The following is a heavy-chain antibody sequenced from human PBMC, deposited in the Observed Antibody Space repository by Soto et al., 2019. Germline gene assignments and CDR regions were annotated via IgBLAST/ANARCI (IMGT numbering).Heavy chain of an antibody. CDR2: ISGSGGST. CDR1: GFTFSSYA. J-gene: IGHJ4*02. D-gene: IGHD6-13*01. V-gene: IGHV3-23*01. CDR3: AKDLASPARRAAAGTEGY. Sequence: PGGSLRLSCAASGFTFSSYAMSWVRQAPGKGLEWVSAISGSGGSTYYADSVKGRLTISRDNSKNTLYLQMNSLRAEDTAVYYCAKDLASPARRAAAGTEGYWGQGTLVTVSS.